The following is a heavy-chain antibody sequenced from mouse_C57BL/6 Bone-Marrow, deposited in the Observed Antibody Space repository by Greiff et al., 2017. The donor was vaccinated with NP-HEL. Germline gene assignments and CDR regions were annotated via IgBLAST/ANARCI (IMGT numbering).Heavy chain of an antibody. J-gene: IGHJ3*01. CDR1: GYTFTSYW. V-gene: IGHV1-72*01. Sequence: VQLQQPGAELVKPGASVKLSCKASGYTFTSYWMHWVKQRPGRGLKWIGRIDPNSGGTKYNEKFKSKATLTVDKPSSTAYMQLSSLTSEDSAVYYCARFYYYGSWFAYWGQGTLVTVSA. D-gene: IGHD1-1*01. CDR3: ARFYYYGSWFAY. CDR2: IDPNSGGT.